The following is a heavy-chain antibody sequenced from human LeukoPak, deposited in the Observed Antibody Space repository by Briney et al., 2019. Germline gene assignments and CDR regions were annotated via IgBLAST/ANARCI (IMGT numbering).Heavy chain of an antibody. CDR3: ARNPAGIGDY. V-gene: IGHV3-48*02. CDR2: ISSDSKII. J-gene: IGHJ4*02. CDR1: GFTFTTYN. Sequence: GGSLRLSCAASGFTFTTYNMNWVRQAPGKGLEWVSFISSDSKIIYYADSVKGRFTVSRDNAKNSPYLQMNSLTDEDTAVYYCARNPAGIGDYWGQGTLVTVSS. D-gene: IGHD1-26*01.